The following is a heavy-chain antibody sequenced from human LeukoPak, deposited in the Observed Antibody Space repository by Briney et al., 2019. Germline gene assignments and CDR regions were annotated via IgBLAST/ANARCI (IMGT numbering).Heavy chain of an antibody. J-gene: IGHJ4*02. D-gene: IGHD3-16*02. Sequence: GSLRLSCSASGFTFNSYSISWVRQAPGKGLEWVSAISGSGGSTYYADSVKGRFTISRDNSKNTLYLQMSSLRAEDTAVYYCAKGAFGGVIVIFYWGQGTLVTVSS. CDR3: AKGAFGGVIVIFY. CDR1: GFTFNSYS. V-gene: IGHV3-23*01. CDR2: ISGSGGST.